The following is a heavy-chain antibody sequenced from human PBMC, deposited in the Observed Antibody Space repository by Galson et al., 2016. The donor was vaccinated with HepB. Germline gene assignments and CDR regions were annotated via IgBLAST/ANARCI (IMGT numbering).Heavy chain of an antibody. CDR1: GLTFGDYA. V-gene: IGHV3-20*03. J-gene: IGHJ5*02. D-gene: IGHD4/OR15-4a*01. CDR2: INWNGGTT. CDR3: ARRDGYGAEYSYMDWLDP. Sequence: ASGLTFGDYAMSWVRQAPGKGLEWVSGINWNGGTTSYAESVEGRFTISRENAKKSLYLQMNSLKASDTAMYYCARRDGYGAEYSYMDWLDPWGQGALVTVSS.